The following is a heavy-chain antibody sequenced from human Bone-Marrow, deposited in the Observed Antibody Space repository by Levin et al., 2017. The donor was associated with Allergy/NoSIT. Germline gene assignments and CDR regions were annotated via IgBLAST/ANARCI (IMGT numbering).Heavy chain of an antibody. CDR3: VRDGGNHAPGPAY. CDR2: ISHDGSKK. D-gene: IGHD1-14*01. CDR1: GFIFSNYG. V-gene: IGHV3-33*01. Sequence: QAGGSLRLSCETSGFIFSNYGMHWVRQSSGKGLEWVAVISHDGSKKFYADSVKGRFTISRDQSKTTVDLQMDSLRVEDTAIYYCVRDGGNHAPGPAYWGQGTLVAVSS. J-gene: IGHJ4*02.